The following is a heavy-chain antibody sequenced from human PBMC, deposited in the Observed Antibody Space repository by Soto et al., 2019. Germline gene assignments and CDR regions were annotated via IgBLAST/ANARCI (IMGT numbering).Heavy chain of an antibody. D-gene: IGHD3-9*01. V-gene: IGHV4-38-2*01. CDR1: GYSISSGYY. CDR3: ARGRPYDILTGYYSEFDY. CDR2: IYHSGST. J-gene: IGHJ4*02. Sequence: SETLSLTCAVSGYSISSGYYWGWVRQPPWKGLEWIGSIYHSGSTYYNPSLKSRVTISVDTSKNQFSLKLSSVTAADTAVYYCARGRPYDILTGYYSEFDYWGQGTLVTVSS.